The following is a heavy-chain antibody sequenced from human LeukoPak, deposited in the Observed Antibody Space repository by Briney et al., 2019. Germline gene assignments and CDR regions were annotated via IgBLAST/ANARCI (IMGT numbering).Heavy chain of an antibody. Sequence: SVKVSCKASVGTFSSYAISWVRQAPGQGLEWMGGIIPIFGTANYAQKFQGRVTITADESTSTAYMELSSLRSEDTAVYYCAIVVPAAMSYYYYGMDVWGQGTTATVSS. J-gene: IGHJ6*02. V-gene: IGHV1-69*01. CDR1: VGTFSSYA. D-gene: IGHD2-2*01. CDR2: IIPIFGTA. CDR3: AIVVPAAMSYYYYGMDV.